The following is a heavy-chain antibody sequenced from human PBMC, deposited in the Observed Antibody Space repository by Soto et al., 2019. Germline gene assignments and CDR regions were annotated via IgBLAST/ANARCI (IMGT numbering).Heavy chain of an antibody. CDR3: ARGRGIVVVPADLDAFDI. J-gene: IGHJ3*02. D-gene: IGHD2-2*01. V-gene: IGHV3-33*08. CDR2: IWYDGSNK. Sequence: GGALRLSCATAGFTFSSYGMHLVRPAPGKGLEWVAVIWYDGSNKYYADSVKGRFTISRDNSKNTLYLQMNSLRAEDTAVYYCARGRGIVVVPADLDAFDIWGQGTMVTVSS. CDR1: GFTFSSYG.